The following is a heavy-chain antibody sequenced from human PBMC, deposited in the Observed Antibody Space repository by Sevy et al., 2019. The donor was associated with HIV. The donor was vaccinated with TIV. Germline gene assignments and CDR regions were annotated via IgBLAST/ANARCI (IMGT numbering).Heavy chain of an antibody. CDR3: ARRPDFGVVIPTGVMDV. V-gene: IGHV3-23*01. CDR2: ISGSGTTT. CDR1: GFTFSSYA. D-gene: IGHD3-3*01. J-gene: IGHJ6*02. Sequence: GGSLRLSCAASGFTFSSYAMSWVRQAPGKGLQWVSVISGSGTTTYYAASVKGRLTISRDNSKNTMYLQMNSLRAEDTAVYYCARRPDFGVVIPTGVMDVWGQGTTVTVSS.